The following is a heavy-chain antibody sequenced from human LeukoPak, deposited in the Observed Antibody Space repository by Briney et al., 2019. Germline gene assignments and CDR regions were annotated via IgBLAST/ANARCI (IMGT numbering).Heavy chain of an antibody. D-gene: IGHD1-26*01. CDR3: ARDHGGGSYYLYFDY. V-gene: IGHV1-2*02. CDR2: INPNSGGT. CDR1: GYTFTGYY. J-gene: IGHJ4*02. Sequence: ASVKVSCKASGYTFTGYYMHWVRQAPGQGLEWMGWINPNSGGTNYAQKFQGRVTMTRDTSISTAYMELSRLRSDDTAVYYCARDHGGGSYYLYFDYWGQGTLVTVSS.